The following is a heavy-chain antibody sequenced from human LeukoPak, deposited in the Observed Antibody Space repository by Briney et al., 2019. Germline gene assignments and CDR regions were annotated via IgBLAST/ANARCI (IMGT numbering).Heavy chain of an antibody. CDR3: ARLTHRAYYYGSGSYYKVFDY. V-gene: IGHV4-34*01. Sequence: SETLSLTCAVYGGSFSGYYWSWIRQPPGKGLEWIGEINHSGSTNYNPSLKSRVTMSVDTSKNQFSLKPSSVTAADTAVYYCARLTHRAYYYGSGSYYKVFDYWGQGTLVTVSS. CDR2: INHSGST. CDR1: GGSFSGYY. D-gene: IGHD3-10*01. J-gene: IGHJ4*02.